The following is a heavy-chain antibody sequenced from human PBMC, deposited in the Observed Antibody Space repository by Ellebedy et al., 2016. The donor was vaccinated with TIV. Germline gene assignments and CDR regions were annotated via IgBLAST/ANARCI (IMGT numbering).Heavy chain of an antibody. CDR1: GFTFSSYG. CDR2: IWYDGSNK. Sequence: GESLKISCAASGFTFSSYGMHWVRQASGKGLEWVAVIWYDGSNKYYADSVKGRFTISRDNSKNTLYLQMNSLRAEDTAVYYCARNPVDTAMAYAFDIWGQGTMVTVSS. CDR3: ARNPVDTAMAYAFDI. J-gene: IGHJ3*02. D-gene: IGHD5-18*01. V-gene: IGHV3-33*01.